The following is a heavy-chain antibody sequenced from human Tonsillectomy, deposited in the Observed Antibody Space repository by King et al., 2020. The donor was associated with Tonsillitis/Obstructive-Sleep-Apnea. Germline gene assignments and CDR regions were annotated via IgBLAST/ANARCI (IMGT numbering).Heavy chain of an antibody. V-gene: IGHV4-59*01. CDR3: AREGEAVDAFDI. CDR2: IYFSGST. D-gene: IGHD3-16*01. CDR1: GGSISGYY. Sequence: QLQESGPRLVKPSETLSLTCTVSGGSISGYYWSWIRQPPGKRLEWIGYIYFSGSTKYNPSLKSRVTISVDTSKNQFSLKLSSVTAADTAVYYCAREGEAVDAFDIWGQGTMVTVSS. J-gene: IGHJ3*02.